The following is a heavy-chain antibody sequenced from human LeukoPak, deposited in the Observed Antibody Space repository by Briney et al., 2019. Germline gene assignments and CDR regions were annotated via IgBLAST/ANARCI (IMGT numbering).Heavy chain of an antibody. Sequence: GGSLRLSCVASGFTFSSYGMHWVRQAPGEELVWASHINSDGSTTNYADSVRGRFTISRDNAKNTVHLQMISLRAEDTAVYYCARDYNYAIDYWGQGTLVTVSS. V-gene: IGHV3-74*01. J-gene: IGHJ4*02. CDR2: INSDGSTT. CDR3: ARDYNYAIDY. CDR1: GFTFSSYG. D-gene: IGHD5-18*01.